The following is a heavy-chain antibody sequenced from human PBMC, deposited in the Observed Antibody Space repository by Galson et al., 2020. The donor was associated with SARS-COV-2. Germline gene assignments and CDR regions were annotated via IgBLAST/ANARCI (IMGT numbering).Heavy chain of an antibody. D-gene: IGHD3-9*01. J-gene: IGHJ3*02. CDR1: GFTFSSYA. CDR2: ISYDGSNK. CDR3: ARFHNVLRYFDWPDAFDI. Sequence: GESLKISCAASGFTFSSYAMHWVRQAPGKGLEWVAVISYDGSNKYYADSVKGRFTISRDNSKNTLYLQMNSLRAEDTAVYYCARFHNVLRYFDWPDAFDIWGQGTMVTVSS. V-gene: IGHV3-30*04.